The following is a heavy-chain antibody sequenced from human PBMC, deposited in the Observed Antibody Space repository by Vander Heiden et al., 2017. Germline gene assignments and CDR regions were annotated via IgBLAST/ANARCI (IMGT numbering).Heavy chain of an antibody. V-gene: IGHV3-21*01. CDR1: GFTFSSYS. J-gene: IGHJ3*02. CDR2: ISSSSSYI. CDR3: ARERGGYCSSTSCYSDAFDI. D-gene: IGHD2-2*03. Sequence: EVQLVESGGGLVKPGGSLRLSCAASGFTFSSYSMNWVRQAPGKGLEWVSSISSSSSYIYYADSVKGRFTIARDNAKNSLYLQRNSMRAEDTAVYYCARERGGYCSSTSCYSDAFDIWGQGTMVTVSS.